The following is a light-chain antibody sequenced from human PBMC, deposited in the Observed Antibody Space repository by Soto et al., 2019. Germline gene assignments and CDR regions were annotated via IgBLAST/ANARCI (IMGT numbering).Light chain of an antibody. CDR3: TSYTSTSTPYV. CDR2: DVY. V-gene: IGLV2-14*01. CDR1: SSDVGRYTY. Sequence: TLAQPASVSGSPGQSIAISCAGTSSDVGRYTYVSWYQQHPGKAPKLIIYDVYNRPSGVSNRFSGSKSGNTASLTISGLQAEDEADYYCTSYTSTSTPYVFGGGTKVTVL. J-gene: IGLJ1*01.